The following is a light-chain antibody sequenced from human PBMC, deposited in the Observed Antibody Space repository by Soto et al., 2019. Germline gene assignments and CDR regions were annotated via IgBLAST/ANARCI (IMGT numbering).Light chain of an antibody. V-gene: IGKV3-15*01. CDR1: QSVSSN. J-gene: IGKJ5*01. CDR3: QQYDNWPPIT. Sequence: EIVMPQSPATLSVSPGESATLSCRASQSVSSNLDWYQQKPGQAPRLLIYGASTSATGIPARFSGSGSGTDFTLTISSLQSEDFAVYFCQQYDNWPPITFGQGTRLEIK. CDR2: GAS.